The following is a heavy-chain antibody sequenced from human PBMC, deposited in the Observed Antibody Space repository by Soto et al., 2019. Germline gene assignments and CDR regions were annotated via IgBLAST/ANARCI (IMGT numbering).Heavy chain of an antibody. J-gene: IGHJ4*02. V-gene: IGHV4-59*01. CDR2: IYYSGST. D-gene: IGHD3-22*01. CDR1: GGSISSYY. CDR3: ARKDDSSGYYTFDY. Sequence: SETLSLTCTVSGGSISSYYWSWIRQPPGKGLEWIGYIYYSGSTNYNPSLKSRVTISVDTSKNQFSLKLSSVTAADTAVYYCARKDDSSGYYTFDYWGQGTLVTVSS.